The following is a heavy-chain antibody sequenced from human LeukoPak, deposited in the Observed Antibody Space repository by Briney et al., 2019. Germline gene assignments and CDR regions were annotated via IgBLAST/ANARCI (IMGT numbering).Heavy chain of an antibody. CDR2: VSGTGGGT. CDR1: GFTFSTYA. Sequence: PGGSLRLSCAASGFTFSTYAMSWVRQAPGKGLEWVSVVSGTGGGTYYGDSVRGRFTISRDNSKNTVYLQMNSLRAEDTAEYFCAKEGRGNFWSGYSDYWGQGTLVTVSS. CDR3: AKEGRGNFWSGYSDY. V-gene: IGHV3-23*01. D-gene: IGHD3-3*01. J-gene: IGHJ4*02.